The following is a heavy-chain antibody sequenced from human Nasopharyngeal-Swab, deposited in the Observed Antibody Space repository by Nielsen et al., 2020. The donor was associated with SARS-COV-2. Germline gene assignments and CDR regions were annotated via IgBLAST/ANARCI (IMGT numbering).Heavy chain of an antibody. CDR1: GFTFSSYS. V-gene: IGHV3-21*01. J-gene: IGHJ3*02. D-gene: IGHD6-6*01. CDR3: ARGEYSSSSGAFDI. Sequence: GESLKISCAASGFTFSSYSVNWVSSISSSSTYIYYADSVKGRFTISRDNAKNSLFLQMNSLSAEDTAVYYCARGEYSSSSGAFDIWGQGTMVTVSS. CDR2: ISSSSTYI.